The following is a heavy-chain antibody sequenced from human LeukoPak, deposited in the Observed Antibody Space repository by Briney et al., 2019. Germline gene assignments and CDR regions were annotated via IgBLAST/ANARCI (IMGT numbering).Heavy chain of an antibody. CDR1: GYTFTGYY. D-gene: IGHD6-13*01. Sequence: EASVKVSCKASGYTFTGYYMHWVRQAPGQGLEWMGWINPNSGGTNYAQKFQGRVTMTRDTSISTAYMELSRLRSDDTAVYYCAIRSIAAAGTVGIRIDYWGQGALVTVSS. J-gene: IGHJ4*02. CDR2: INPNSGGT. V-gene: IGHV1-2*02. CDR3: AIRSIAAAGTVGIRIDY.